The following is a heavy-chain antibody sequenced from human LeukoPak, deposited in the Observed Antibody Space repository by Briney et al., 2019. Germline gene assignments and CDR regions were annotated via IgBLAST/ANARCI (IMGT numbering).Heavy chain of an antibody. D-gene: IGHD6-19*01. CDR3: AKGKSSGWYKAWFDP. CDR1: GLTFDDYA. V-gene: IGHV3-9*01. CDR2: ISWNSGSI. J-gene: IGHJ5*02. Sequence: GGSLRLSCAASGLTFDDYAMHWVRQAPGKGLEWVSGISWNSGSIGYADSVKGRFTISRDNAKNSLYLQMNSLRAEDTALYYCAKGKSSGWYKAWFDPWGQGTLVTVSS.